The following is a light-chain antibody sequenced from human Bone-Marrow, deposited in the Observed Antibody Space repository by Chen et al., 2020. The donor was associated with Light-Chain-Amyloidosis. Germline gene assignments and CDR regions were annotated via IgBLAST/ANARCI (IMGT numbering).Light chain of an antibody. CDR1: NIGSTS. CDR2: DDS. Sequence: SYVLTQPSSVSVAPGQTATIACGGNNIGSTSVHWYQQTPGQAPLLVVYDDSDRRSGIPERLSGSNSGNTATLTISRVEDGDEADYYCQVWDRSSDRPVFGGGTKLTVL. CDR3: QVWDRSSDRPV. V-gene: IGLV3-21*02. J-gene: IGLJ3*02.